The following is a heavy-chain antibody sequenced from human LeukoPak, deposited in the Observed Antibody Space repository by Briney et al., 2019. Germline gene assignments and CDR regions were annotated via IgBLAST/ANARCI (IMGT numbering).Heavy chain of an antibody. V-gene: IGHV3-43*02. Sequence: GWAVRLSCAASGFTFDDYAMHWVRPAPGKGVEWVSLISGDGGSTYYADSVKGRFTISRDNSKNSLYLQMNSLRTEDTALYYCATQGRNYYGMDVWGQGTTVTVSS. J-gene: IGHJ6*02. CDR1: GFTFDDYA. CDR2: ISGDGGST. CDR3: ATQGRNYYGMDV.